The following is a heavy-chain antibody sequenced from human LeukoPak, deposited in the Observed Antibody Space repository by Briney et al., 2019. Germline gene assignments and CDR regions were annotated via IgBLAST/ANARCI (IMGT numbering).Heavy chain of an antibody. CDR1: GGTFSSYA. Sequence: SVKVSCKTSGGTFSSYAISWVRQAPGQGLEWMGRIIPILGIANYAQKFQGRVTITADKSTSTAYMELSSLRSEDTAVYYCARDRGYDSSGYSPTGPLFDYWGQGTLVTVSS. CDR2: IIPILGIA. J-gene: IGHJ4*02. V-gene: IGHV1-69*04. CDR3: ARDRGYDSSGYSPTGPLFDY. D-gene: IGHD3-22*01.